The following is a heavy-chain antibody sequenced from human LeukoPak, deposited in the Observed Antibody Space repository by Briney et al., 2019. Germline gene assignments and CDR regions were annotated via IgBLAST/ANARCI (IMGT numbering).Heavy chain of an antibody. J-gene: IGHJ3*02. CDR3: ARPPVSGTLNDAFDI. CDR2: IIPIFPST. V-gene: IGHV1-69*01. CDR1: GGPFSNYG. D-gene: IGHD1/OR15-1a*01. Sequence: SVKVSCKVSGGPFSNYGLSWVRQAPGQGLEWMGGIIPIFPSTNYAQNFQGRVTITADESTSTVYMELSSLRTVDTAVYYCARPPVSGTLNDAFDIWGQGTVVTVSS.